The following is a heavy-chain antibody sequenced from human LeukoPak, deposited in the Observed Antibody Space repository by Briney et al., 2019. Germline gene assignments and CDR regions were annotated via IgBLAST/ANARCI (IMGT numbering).Heavy chain of an antibody. CDR1: GGSISSGAYS. CDR3: AREPFSRGNSYGTGAFDI. V-gene: IGHV4-30-2*01. CDR2: IYHSGST. D-gene: IGHD5-18*01. Sequence: PSQTLSLTCAVSGGSISSGAYSWSWIQQPPGKGLEWIGYIYHSGSTYYNPSLKSRVTISVDRSKNQFSLKLSSVTAADTAVYYCAREPFSRGNSYGTGAFDIWGQGTMVTVSS. J-gene: IGHJ3*02.